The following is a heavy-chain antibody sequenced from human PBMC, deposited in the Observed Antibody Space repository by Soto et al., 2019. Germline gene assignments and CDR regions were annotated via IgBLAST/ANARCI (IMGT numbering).Heavy chain of an antibody. J-gene: IGHJ5*02. CDR1: GSSISSYY. D-gene: IGHD3-16*01. CDR3: ASPQGGRGGGDNWSDP. CDR2: IHYSGST. V-gene: IGHV4-59*01. Sequence: SETLSLTCTVSGSSISSYYWSWIRQPPGKGLEWIGYIHYSGSTNYNPSLKSRVTISVDTSKNQFSLKLNSVTAADPAVYYGASPQGGRGGGDNWSDPGGQGTLVTI.